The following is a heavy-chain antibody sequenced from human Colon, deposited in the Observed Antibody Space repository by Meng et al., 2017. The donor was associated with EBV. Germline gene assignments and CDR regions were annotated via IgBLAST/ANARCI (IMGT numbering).Heavy chain of an antibody. CDR1: GTSISTSNW. Sequence: QGLRQGSGAGLVKPSGTLSLTCAVSGTSISTSNWWSWIRQSPGEGLEWIGAIYHNGQTNYNPSLKSRVSMSVDESKNEFSLNLKSVTAADTAVYYCARDGGVTHIPWGQGVLVTRLL. CDR2: IYHNGQT. J-gene: IGHJ5*02. V-gene: IGHV4-4*02. D-gene: IGHD2-8*02. CDR3: ARDGGVTHIP.